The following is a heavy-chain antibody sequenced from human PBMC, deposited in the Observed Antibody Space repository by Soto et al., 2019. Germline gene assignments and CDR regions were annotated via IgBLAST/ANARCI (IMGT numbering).Heavy chain of an antibody. CDR3: AKAGPRITMVRGNPYYYYGMDV. CDR1: GFTFSSYA. D-gene: IGHD3-10*01. V-gene: IGHV3-23*01. J-gene: IGHJ6*02. Sequence: LRLSCAASGFTFSSYAMSWVRQAPGKGLEWVSAISGSGGSTYYADSVKGRFTISRDNSKNTLYLQMNSLRAEDTVVYYCAKAGPRITMVRGNPYYYYGMDVWGQGTTVTVSS. CDR2: ISGSGGST.